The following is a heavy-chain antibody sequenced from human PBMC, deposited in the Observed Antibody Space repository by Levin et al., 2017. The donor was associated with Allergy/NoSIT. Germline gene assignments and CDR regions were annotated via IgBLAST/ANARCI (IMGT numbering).Heavy chain of an antibody. CDR2: IYYTGTT. CDR1: GGSVNSNSYY. Sequence: RSQTLSLPCTVSGGSVNSNSYYWNWIRQPPGKGLEWIGYIYYTGTTNYNPSLKSRVTMSLDRSKNQFSLNLDSVTAADTAVYFCARDGLLTKSLNSWGQGTLVTVSS. D-gene: IGHD2-15*01. V-gene: IGHV4-61*01. J-gene: IGHJ4*02. CDR3: ARDGLLTKSLNS.